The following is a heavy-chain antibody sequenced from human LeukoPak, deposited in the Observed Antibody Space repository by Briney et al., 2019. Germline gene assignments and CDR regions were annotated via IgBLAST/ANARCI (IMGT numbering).Heavy chain of an antibody. CDR3: VRDGDGYNFDY. CDR1: GFTLSNYW. D-gene: IGHD5-24*01. J-gene: IGHJ4*02. Sequence: PGGSLRLSCAASGFTLSNYWMHWVRQAPGKGLVWVSRIKSDGSWTSYADSVKGRFTISRDNAKRTLYLQMNSLRAEDTAVYYCVRDGDGYNFDYWGQGTLVTVSS. CDR2: IKSDGSWT. V-gene: IGHV3-74*01.